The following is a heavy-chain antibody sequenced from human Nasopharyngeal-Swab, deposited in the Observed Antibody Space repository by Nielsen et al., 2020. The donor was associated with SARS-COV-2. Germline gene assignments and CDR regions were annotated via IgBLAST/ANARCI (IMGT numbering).Heavy chain of an antibody. CDR3: ARGFRHYYGSGSDRFDY. Sequence: WIRQRPGKGLEWIGEINHSGSTNYNPSLKSRVTISVDTSKNQFSLKLSSVTAADTAVYYCARGFRHYYGSGSDRFDYWGQGTLVTVSS. J-gene: IGHJ4*02. V-gene: IGHV4-34*01. D-gene: IGHD3-10*01. CDR2: INHSGST.